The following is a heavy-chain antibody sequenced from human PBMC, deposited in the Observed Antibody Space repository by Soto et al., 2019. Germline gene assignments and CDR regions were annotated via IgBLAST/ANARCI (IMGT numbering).Heavy chain of an antibody. CDR1: NYSVTTTSYY. V-gene: IGHV4-39*01. CDR2: IYYRGST. CDR3: ARGFDWFYFDY. J-gene: IGHJ4*02. Sequence: SETLSLTCTVSNYSVTTTSYYWGWIRQPPGKGLEWIGSIYYRGSTYYNPSLKSRVTMSADASKNQFSLMLSSVTAADTAVYFCARGFDWFYFDYWGQGALVTVSS. D-gene: IGHD3-9*01.